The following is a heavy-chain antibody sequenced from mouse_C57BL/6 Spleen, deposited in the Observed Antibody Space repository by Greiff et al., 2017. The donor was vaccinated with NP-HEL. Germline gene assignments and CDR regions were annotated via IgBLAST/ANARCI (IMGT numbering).Heavy chain of an antibody. CDR2: IHPNSGST. V-gene: IGHV1-64*01. CDR1: GYTFTSYW. Sequence: QQPGAELVKPGASVKLSCKASGYTFTSYWMHWVKQRPGQGLEWIGMIHPNSGSTNYNEKFKSKATLTVDKSSSTAYMQLSSLTSEDSAVYYCAIHVLRYFDYWGQGTTLTVSS. CDR3: AIHVLRYFDY. J-gene: IGHJ2*01. D-gene: IGHD1-1*01.